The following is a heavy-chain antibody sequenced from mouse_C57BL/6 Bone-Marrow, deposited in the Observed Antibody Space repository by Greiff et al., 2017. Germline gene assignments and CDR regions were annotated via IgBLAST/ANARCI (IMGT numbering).Heavy chain of an antibody. CDR1: GYTFTSYW. Sequence: QVQLQQPGAELVKPGASVKMSCKASGYTFTSYWITWVKQRPGQGLEWIGDIYPGSGSTNYNEKFKSKATLTVDTSSSTAHMQLSSLTSEDSAVYYCARPTGYYYYAMDYWGQGTSVTVSP. J-gene: IGHJ4*01. V-gene: IGHV1-55*01. CDR2: IYPGSGST. CDR3: ARPTGYYYYAMDY. D-gene: IGHD1-1*01.